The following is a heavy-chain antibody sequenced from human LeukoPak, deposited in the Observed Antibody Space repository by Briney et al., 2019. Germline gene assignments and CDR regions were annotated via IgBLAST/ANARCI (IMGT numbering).Heavy chain of an antibody. CDR2: ISSSSSSI. Sequence: GGSRRLSCAASGFSFSSYSMNWVRQAPGKGLEWVSSISSSSSSIYYADSVKGRFTISRDNAKNSLYLQMNSLRADDTAVYYCARGGSGNWNAPFDYWGQGTLVTVSS. CDR1: GFSFSSYS. D-gene: IGHD1-1*01. J-gene: IGHJ4*02. V-gene: IGHV3-21*01. CDR3: ARGGSGNWNAPFDY.